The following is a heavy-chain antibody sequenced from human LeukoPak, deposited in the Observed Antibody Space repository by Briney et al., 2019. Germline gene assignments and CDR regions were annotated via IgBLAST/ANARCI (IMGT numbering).Heavy chain of an antibody. CDR1: GFTFSSSA. J-gene: IGHJ4*02. Sequence: SVKVSCKASGFTFSSSAIQWFRQVRGQRLEWIGWIVVGSGNTNYAQKFQDRVTITKDMSTMTAYTELSSLRSEDTALYYCAAVFFSSTVPYFDHWAQGTLVTVSS. V-gene: IGHV1-58*02. CDR2: IVVGSGNT. CDR3: AAVFFSSTVPYFDH. D-gene: IGHD2-2*01.